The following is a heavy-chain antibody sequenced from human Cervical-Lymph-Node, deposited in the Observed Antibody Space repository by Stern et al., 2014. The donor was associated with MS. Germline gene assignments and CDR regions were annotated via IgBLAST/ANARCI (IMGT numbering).Heavy chain of an antibody. CDR3: ARDRPSRRVGATTFSAFDI. J-gene: IGHJ3*02. CDR1: GFTFSDYY. V-gene: IGHV3-11*01. Sequence: VQLVESGGGLVKPGGSLRLSCAASGFTFSDYYMSWIRQAPGKGLEWVSYISSSGSTIFYADSVKGRFTVSRDNAKNSLYLQMNSLRAEDMAVYYCARDRPSRRVGATTFSAFDIWGQGTMVTVSS. D-gene: IGHD1-26*01. CDR2: ISSSGSTI.